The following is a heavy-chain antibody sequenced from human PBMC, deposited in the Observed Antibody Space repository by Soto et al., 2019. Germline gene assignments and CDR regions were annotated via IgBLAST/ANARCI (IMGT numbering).Heavy chain of an antibody. CDR1: GFTFSSYS. V-gene: IGHV3-48*01. D-gene: IGHD5-12*01. Sequence: GGSLSLSCAASGFTFSSYSMNWVRQAPGKGLEWVSYISSRSSTIYYADSVKGRFTISRDNAKNSLYLQMNSLRAEDTAVYYCARGPVATSAFDYWGQGTLVTVSS. CDR3: ARGPVATSAFDY. CDR2: ISSRSSTI. J-gene: IGHJ4*02.